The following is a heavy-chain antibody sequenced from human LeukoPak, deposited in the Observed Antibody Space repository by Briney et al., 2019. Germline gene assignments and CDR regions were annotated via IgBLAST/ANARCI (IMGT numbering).Heavy chain of an antibody. CDR2: INPNIAGT. V-gene: IGHV1-2*02. J-gene: IGHJ4*02. Sequence: ASVKVSCKASRYTFTAYYMHSVRQAPGQRLEGRGWINPNIAGTDYAQKIPGRVTMTRDTSISTAYMELSRLRSDDTAVYYCARVVAAAGTSGIFDYWGQGTLVTVSS. CDR1: RYTFTAYY. D-gene: IGHD6-13*01. CDR3: ARVVAAAGTSGIFDY.